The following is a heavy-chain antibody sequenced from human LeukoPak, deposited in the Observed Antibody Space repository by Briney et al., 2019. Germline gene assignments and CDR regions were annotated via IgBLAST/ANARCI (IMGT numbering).Heavy chain of an antibody. J-gene: IGHJ6*04. Sequence: GGSLRLSCAASGFTFSNYAMHWVRQAPGKGLEWVAVISYDGSNKYYADSVKGRFTISRDNSKNTLYLQMNSLRAEDTALYYCARGVRMDVWGKGTTVTVSS. V-gene: IGHV3-30-3*01. CDR2: ISYDGSNK. D-gene: IGHD3-10*02. CDR1: GFTFSNYA. CDR3: ARGVRMDV.